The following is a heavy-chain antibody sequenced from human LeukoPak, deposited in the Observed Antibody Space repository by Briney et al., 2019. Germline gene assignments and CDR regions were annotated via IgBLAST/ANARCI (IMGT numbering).Heavy chain of an antibody. CDR3: ARDGGISSSWYFGGYYMDV. J-gene: IGHJ4*02. Sequence: PGGSLRLSCAGSGFTFSAYGISWVRQAPGKGLEWVSTIHPTGANKHYADSVNGRFTISRDNSKNTVYVQMNSLRAEDTAVYYCARDGGISSSWYFGGYYMDVWGQGTLVTVSS. D-gene: IGHD6-13*01. CDR2: IHPTGANK. V-gene: IGHV3-23*01. CDR1: GFTFSAYG.